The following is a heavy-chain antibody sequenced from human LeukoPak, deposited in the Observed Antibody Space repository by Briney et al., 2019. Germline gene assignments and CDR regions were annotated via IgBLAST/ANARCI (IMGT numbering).Heavy chain of an antibody. CDR1: GYTFTSYC. Sequence: GASVKVSCKASGYTFTSYCISWVRQAPGQGLEWMGWISAYNGSTNYAQKLQGRVTMTRDTSTSTAYMELRSLRSDDTAVYYCARVRGGFGREMATNMAYWGEGTLVTVSS. J-gene: IGHJ4*02. CDR3: ARVRGGFGREMATNMAY. D-gene: IGHD5-24*01. V-gene: IGHV1-18*01. CDR2: ISAYNGST.